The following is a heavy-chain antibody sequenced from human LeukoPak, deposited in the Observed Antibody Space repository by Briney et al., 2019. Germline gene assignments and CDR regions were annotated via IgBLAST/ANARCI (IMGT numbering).Heavy chain of an antibody. CDR1: GGSFSGYY. CDR3: ASLIWSGYYRPDYFDY. V-gene: IGHV4-34*01. CDR2: INHSGST. Sequence: PSETLSLTCAVYGGSFSGYYWSWIRQPPGKGLEWIGEINHSGSTNYNPSLKSRVTISVDTSKNQFSLKLSPVTAADTAVYYCASLIWSGYYRPDYFDYWGQGTLVTVSS. J-gene: IGHJ4*02. D-gene: IGHD3-3*01.